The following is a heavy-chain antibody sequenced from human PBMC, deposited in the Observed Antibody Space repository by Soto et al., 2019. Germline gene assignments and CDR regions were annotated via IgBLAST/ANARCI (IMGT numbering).Heavy chain of an antibody. CDR2: ISSSSSYI. V-gene: IGHV3-21*01. CDR1: GFTFSSYG. D-gene: IGHD3-9*01. Sequence: GGSLRLSCAASGFTFSSYGMHWVRQAPGKGLEWVSSISSSSSYIYYADSVKGRFTISRDNAKNSLYLQMNSLRAEDTAVYYCARVPYYDILTGYSPNWFDPWGQGTLVTVSS. J-gene: IGHJ5*02. CDR3: ARVPYYDILTGYSPNWFDP.